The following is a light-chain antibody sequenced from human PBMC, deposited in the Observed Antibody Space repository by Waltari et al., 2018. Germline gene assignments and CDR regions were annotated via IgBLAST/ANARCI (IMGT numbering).Light chain of an antibody. CDR1: PGQVISNYY. J-gene: IGLJ3*02. CDR2: DTN. Sequence: QTVVTQEPSLTVSLGGTVTLTCASTPGQVISNYYPNWFQQKPGQAPRALIYDTNKKQPWTPARFSGSLLGGKAALTLSGAQPEDEAEYYCVLYRGDAQWVFGGGTKLTVL. CDR3: VLYRGDAQWV. V-gene: IGLV7-43*01.